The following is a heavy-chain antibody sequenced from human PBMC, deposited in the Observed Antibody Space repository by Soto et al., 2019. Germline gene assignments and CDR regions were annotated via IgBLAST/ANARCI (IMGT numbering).Heavy chain of an antibody. CDR2: IIPIFGTA. D-gene: IGHD6-6*01. CDR1: GGTFSSFG. Sequence: QVQLVQSGAEVRKPGSSVKVSCKASGGTFSSFGISWVRQAPGQGLEWMGGIIPIFGTANYAQKFQGRVTTTADESTSTAYMELSSLRSEDTAVYYCARTIGAHYWDFDLWGRGTLVTVSS. J-gene: IGHJ2*01. CDR3: ARTIGAHYWDFDL. V-gene: IGHV1-69*01.